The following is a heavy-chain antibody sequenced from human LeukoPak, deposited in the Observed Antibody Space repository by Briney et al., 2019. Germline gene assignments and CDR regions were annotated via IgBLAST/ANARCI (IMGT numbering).Heavy chain of an antibody. V-gene: IGHV3-9*01. CDR3: ARDYDYGDYGSAFDI. CDR1: GFTFDDYA. CDR2: ISWGSGSI. J-gene: IGHJ3*02. Sequence: GRSLRLSCAASGFTFDDYAMHWVRQAPGKGLEWVSGISWGSGSIGYADSVKGRFTISRDNAKNSLYLQMNSLRAEDTAVYYCARDYDYGDYGSAFDIWGQGTMVTVSS. D-gene: IGHD4-17*01.